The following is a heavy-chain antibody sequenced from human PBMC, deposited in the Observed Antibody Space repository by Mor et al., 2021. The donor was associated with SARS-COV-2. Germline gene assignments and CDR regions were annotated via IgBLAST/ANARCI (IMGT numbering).Heavy chain of an antibody. Sequence: SGGSTYYADAAKGRFTIYRDNSEHTVYLQMNSLRDEDTAVYYCAKESTSTSRGSFDYWGQGTLVTVSS. CDR3: AKESTSTSRGSFDY. V-gene: IGHV3-23*01. D-gene: IGHD2-2*01. CDR2: SGGST. J-gene: IGHJ4*02.